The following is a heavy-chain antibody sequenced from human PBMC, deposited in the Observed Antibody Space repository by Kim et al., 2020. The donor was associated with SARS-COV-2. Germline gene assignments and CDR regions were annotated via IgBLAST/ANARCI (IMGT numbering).Heavy chain of an antibody. J-gene: IGHJ4*02. CDR3: ARAENFPYDY. Sequence: SGSTSYNPSLKSRVTISVDTSKNQFSLKLSSVTAADTAVYYCARAENFPYDYWGQGTLVTVSS. CDR2: SGST. V-gene: IGHV4-39*01.